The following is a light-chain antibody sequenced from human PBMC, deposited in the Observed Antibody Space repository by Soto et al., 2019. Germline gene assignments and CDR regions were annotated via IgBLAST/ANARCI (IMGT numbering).Light chain of an antibody. CDR3: QQYYDFRT. Sequence: DIQMTQSPSTLSATVGDRVTITCRASQSISTWLAWYQQKPGKAPKLLIYDASSLEVGVPSRFSGCGSRTEFTLTISSLQPDDYGTYYCQQYYDFRTFGQGTKVEI. J-gene: IGKJ1*01. CDR1: QSISTW. V-gene: IGKV1-5*01. CDR2: DAS.